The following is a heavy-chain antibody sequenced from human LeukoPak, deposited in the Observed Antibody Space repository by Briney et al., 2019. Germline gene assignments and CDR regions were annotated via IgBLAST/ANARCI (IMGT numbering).Heavy chain of an antibody. CDR3: AKEITVTTLVGYYYGMDV. CDR1: GFTFSSYA. Sequence: GGSLRLSCAASGFTFSSYAMSWVRQAPGKGLEWVSAISGSGGSTYYADSVKGRFTISRDNSKNTLYLQMNSLRAEDTAVYYCAKEITVTTLVGYYYGMDVWGQGTTVTVSS. D-gene: IGHD4-17*01. CDR2: ISGSGGST. V-gene: IGHV3-23*01. J-gene: IGHJ6*02.